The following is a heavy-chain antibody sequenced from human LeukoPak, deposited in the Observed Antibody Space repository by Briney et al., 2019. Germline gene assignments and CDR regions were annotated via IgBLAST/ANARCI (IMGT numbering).Heavy chain of an antibody. CDR3: ATAPVRGGSYGYCFDF. Sequence: PGGSLRLSCAASGVTFSNACMSWVRQAPGKGLEWVGRIKSITDGGKTDYAAPVKGRFTISRDDSKNTLYLQMNSLKTEDTAVYYCATAPVRGGSYGYCFDFWGQGTLVTVSS. CDR1: GVTFSNAC. CDR2: IKSITDGGKT. J-gene: IGHJ4*02. V-gene: IGHV3-15*01. D-gene: IGHD1-26*01.